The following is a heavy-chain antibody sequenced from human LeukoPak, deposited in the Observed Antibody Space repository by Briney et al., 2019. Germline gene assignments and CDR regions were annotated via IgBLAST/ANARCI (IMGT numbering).Heavy chain of an antibody. J-gene: IGHJ6*03. Sequence: GGSLRLSCTASGFTFGDDAMSCFRHAPGKGREWGGFIRSKAYGGTTEYAASVRGRFTISRDDSKSIAYLQMNSLKTEDTAVYYCTRASYSRSYSYYYYYMDVWGKGTTVTVSS. CDR2: IRSKAYGGTT. CDR1: GFTFGDDA. CDR3: TRASYSRSYSYYYYYMDV. D-gene: IGHD1-26*01. V-gene: IGHV3-49*03.